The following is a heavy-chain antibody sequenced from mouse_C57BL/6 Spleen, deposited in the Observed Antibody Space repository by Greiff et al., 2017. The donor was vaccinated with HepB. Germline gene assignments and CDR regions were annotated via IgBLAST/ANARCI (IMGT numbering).Heavy chain of an antibody. V-gene: IGHV5-12*01. CDR1: GFTFSDYY. Sequence: EVQLVESGGGLVQPGGSLKLSCAASGFTFSDYYMYWVRQTPEKRLEWVAYISNGGGSTYYPDTVKGRFTISRDNAKNTLYLQMSRLKSEDTAMYYCARHAYGSSLYWYFDVWGTGTTVTVSS. CDR2: ISNGGGST. D-gene: IGHD1-1*01. CDR3: ARHAYGSSLYWYFDV. J-gene: IGHJ1*03.